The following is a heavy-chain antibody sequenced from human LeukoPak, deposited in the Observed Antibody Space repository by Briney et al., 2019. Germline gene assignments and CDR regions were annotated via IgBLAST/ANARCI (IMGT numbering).Heavy chain of an antibody. D-gene: IGHD3-22*01. Sequence: SESLSPTCTVAGPSISSYYWSWIRQPPGNGREWVGYIYYSGSTNYNPSLKSRVTISVDTSKNQFSLKLSSVTAADTAVYYCASSFGNYYDSSGYFDYWGQGTLVTVSS. CDR1: GPSISSYY. CDR3: ASSFGNYYDSSGYFDY. J-gene: IGHJ4*02. CDR2: IYYSGST. V-gene: IGHV4-59*01.